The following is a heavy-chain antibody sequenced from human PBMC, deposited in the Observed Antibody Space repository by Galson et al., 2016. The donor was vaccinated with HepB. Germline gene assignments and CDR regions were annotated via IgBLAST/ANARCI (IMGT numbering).Heavy chain of an antibody. CDR1: GYTSTSNG. J-gene: IGHJ4*02. Sequence: SVKVSCKAFGYTSTSNGLSWLRQAPGQGLQWMGWISGYNGRTNYAQSLQGRVTMTTDASTNTAYMELRSLISDDTAVYYCARGRWDISGSYYDYWGQGTLVTVSS. D-gene: IGHD5-12*01. CDR2: ISGYNGRT. CDR3: ARGRWDISGSYYDY. V-gene: IGHV1-18*01.